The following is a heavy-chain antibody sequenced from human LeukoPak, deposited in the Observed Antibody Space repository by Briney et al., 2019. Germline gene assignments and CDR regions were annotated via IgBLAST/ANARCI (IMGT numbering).Heavy chain of an antibody. Sequence: PGGSLRLSCAASRFTFSSYWMSWVRQAPGKGLEWVANIKQDGSEKYYVDSVKGRFTISRDNAKNSLYLQMNSLRAEDTAVYYCARWRVYSDYGLDYYYYYGMDVWGQGTTVTVSS. V-gene: IGHV3-7*01. J-gene: IGHJ6*02. CDR2: IKQDGSEK. CDR3: ARWRVYSDYGLDYYYYYGMDV. D-gene: IGHD5-12*01. CDR1: RFTFSSYW.